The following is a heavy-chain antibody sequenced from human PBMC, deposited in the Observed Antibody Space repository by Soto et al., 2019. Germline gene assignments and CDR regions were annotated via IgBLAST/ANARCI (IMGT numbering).Heavy chain of an antibody. Sequence: QVQLVQSGAEVKKPGASVKVSCKASGYNFTTFVLHRVRQPPGQRLGRMGWIDTASGKSKYSEILQGKVTITADTSATTAYMELSSLRFEEKAVYYCAMSRGWWAFDYWGQGTLITVSS. CDR2: IDTASGKS. CDR1: GYNFTTFV. CDR3: AMSRGWWAFDY. D-gene: IGHD6-19*01. V-gene: IGHV1-3*04. J-gene: IGHJ4*02.